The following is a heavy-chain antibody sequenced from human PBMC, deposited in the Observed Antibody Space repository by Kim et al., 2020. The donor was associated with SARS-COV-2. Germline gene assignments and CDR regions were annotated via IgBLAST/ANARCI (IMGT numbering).Heavy chain of an antibody. Sequence: NYNPSLKCRVTISVDKSKTQFSLKLSSVTAADTAVYYCASSYGDSGYFDYWGQGTLVTVSS. V-gene: IGHV4-4*02. CDR3: ASSYGDSGYFDY. D-gene: IGHD4-17*01. J-gene: IGHJ4*02.